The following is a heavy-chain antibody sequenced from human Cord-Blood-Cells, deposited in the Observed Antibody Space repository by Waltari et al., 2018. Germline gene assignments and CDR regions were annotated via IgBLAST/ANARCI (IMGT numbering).Heavy chain of an antibody. Sequence: QVQLQQWGAGLLKPSETLSLTCAVYGGSFSGYYWSWIRQPPGKGLEWIGEINHSGSTNYNPSLKVRVTISVDTSKNQFSLKLSSVTAADTAVYYCARSISDFWSGYYFAFDIWGQGTMVTVSS. CDR2: INHSGST. CDR3: ARSISDFWSGYYFAFDI. D-gene: IGHD3-3*01. V-gene: IGHV4-34*01. J-gene: IGHJ3*02. CDR1: GGSFSGYY.